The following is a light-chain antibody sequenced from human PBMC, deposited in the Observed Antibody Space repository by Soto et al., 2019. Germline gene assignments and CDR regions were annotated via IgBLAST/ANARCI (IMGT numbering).Light chain of an antibody. CDR3: QQYNNWPPFS. V-gene: IGKV3-15*01. CDR1: QSISSN. Sequence: EIVMTQSPATLSVSPGERATLSCRASQSISSNLAWYQQKNGQTPRLLIYGASTRAAGIPARFSGSGSGTDFTLTISSLQSEDFAVYYCQQYNNWPPFSFGPGTKVYIK. J-gene: IGKJ3*01. CDR2: GAS.